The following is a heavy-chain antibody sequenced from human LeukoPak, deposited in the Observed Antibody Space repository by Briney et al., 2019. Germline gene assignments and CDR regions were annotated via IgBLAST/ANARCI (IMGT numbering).Heavy chain of an antibody. V-gene: IGHV4-59*01. CDR3: ARQNLYFAPPMGFDY. Sequence: PSETLSLTCTVSGGSISSYYWSWLRQPPGKELEWIGDISYSGATIYNDSLKGRVTISVDTSKNQFSLKVHSVTAADTAVYYCARQNLYFAPPMGFDYWGQGSLVTVSS. J-gene: IGHJ4*02. D-gene: IGHD3-9*01. CDR1: GGSISSYY. CDR2: ISYSGAT.